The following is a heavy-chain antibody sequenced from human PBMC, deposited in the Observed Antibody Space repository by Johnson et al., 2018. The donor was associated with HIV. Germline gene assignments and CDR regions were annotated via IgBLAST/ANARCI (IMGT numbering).Heavy chain of an antibody. D-gene: IGHD6-13*01. CDR3: ARVRQQLVSDAFDI. J-gene: IGHJ3*02. CDR1: GFTFSSYA. CDR2: ISWNSGSI. Sequence: VQLVESGGGLGQPGGSLRLFCVGSGFTFSSYAMHWVRQAPGKGLEWVSGISWNSGSIGYVDSVKGRFTISRDNAKNSLYLQMNSLRAEDTAMYYCARVRQQLVSDAFDIWGQGTMVTVSS. V-gene: IGHV3-9*01.